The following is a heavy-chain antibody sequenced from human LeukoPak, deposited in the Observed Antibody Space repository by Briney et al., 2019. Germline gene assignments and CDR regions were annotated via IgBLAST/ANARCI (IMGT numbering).Heavy chain of an antibody. D-gene: IGHD3-3*01. CDR2: IKQDGSEK. Sequence: GGSLRLSCAAPGFTFSSYWMSWVRQAPGKGLEWVANIKQDGSEKYYVDSVKGRFTISRDNAKNSLYLQMNSLRAEDTAVYYCAREMGHTIFGVAQNFDYWGQGTLVTVSS. CDR3: AREMGHTIFGVAQNFDY. J-gene: IGHJ4*02. CDR1: GFTFSSYW. V-gene: IGHV3-7*01.